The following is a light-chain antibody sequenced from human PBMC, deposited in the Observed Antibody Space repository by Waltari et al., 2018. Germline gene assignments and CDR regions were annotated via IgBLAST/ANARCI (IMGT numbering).Light chain of an antibody. J-gene: IGLJ3*02. Sequence: QSVLTQPPSASGTPGQGVIISCSGSNSNIGSHNLYWYQHLPGTAPKLLIYKNNQRPSGVPGRFSGSKSGTSASLAISGLWSEDEADYYCAAWDDSLSGRVFGGGTKLTVL. CDR2: KNN. CDR3: AAWDDSLSGRV. CDR1: NSNIGSHN. V-gene: IGLV1-47*03.